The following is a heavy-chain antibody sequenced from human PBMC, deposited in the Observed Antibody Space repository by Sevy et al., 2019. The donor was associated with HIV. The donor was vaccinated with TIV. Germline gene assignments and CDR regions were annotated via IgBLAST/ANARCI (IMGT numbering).Heavy chain of an antibody. J-gene: IGHJ5*02. Sequence: GGSLRLSCAASGFTFSSYWMSWVRQAPGKGLELVANIKQDGSEKYYVDSVKGRFTISRDNAKNSLYLQMNSLRAEDTAVYYCARQDLWFGDNWFDPWGQGTLVTVSS. V-gene: IGHV3-7*01. CDR3: ARQDLWFGDNWFDP. D-gene: IGHD3-10*01. CDR2: IKQDGSEK. CDR1: GFTFSSYW.